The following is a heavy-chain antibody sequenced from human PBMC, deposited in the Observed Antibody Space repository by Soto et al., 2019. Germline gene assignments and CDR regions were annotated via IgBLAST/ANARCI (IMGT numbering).Heavy chain of an antibody. D-gene: IGHD3-16*01. V-gene: IGHV3-9*01. Sequence: SLRLSCAASGFTFDDYAMHWVRQAPGKGLEWVSGISWNSGSIGYADSVKGRFTISRDNAKNSLYLQMNSLRAEDTALYYCAKSWGLYYYYGMDVWGQGTTVTVSS. CDR2: ISWNSGSI. J-gene: IGHJ6*02. CDR1: GFTFDDYA. CDR3: AKSWGLYYYYGMDV.